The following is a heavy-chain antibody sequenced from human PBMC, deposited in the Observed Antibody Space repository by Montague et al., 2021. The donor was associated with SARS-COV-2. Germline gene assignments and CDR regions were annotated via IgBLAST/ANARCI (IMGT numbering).Heavy chain of an antibody. CDR2: INYSGST. CDR3: ARAPIYRSSWYAYFDY. D-gene: IGHD6-13*01. CDR1: GGSLSGYH. Sequence: SETLSLTCGVSGGSLSGYHWSWIRQPPGKGLEWIGYINYSGSTHYNPSLQSRVTLSKDTSKNQFSLRLTSVTAADTAMYFCARAPIYRSSWYAYFDYWGQGTLVTVSS. J-gene: IGHJ4*02. V-gene: IGHV4-59*01.